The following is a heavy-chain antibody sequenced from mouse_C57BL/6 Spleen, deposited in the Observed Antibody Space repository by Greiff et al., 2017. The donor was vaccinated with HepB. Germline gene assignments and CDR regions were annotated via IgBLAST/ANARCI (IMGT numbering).Heavy chain of an antibody. CDR2: ISNGGGST. Sequence: EVMLVESGGGLVQPGGSLKLSCAASGFTFSDYYMYWVRQTPEKRLEWVAYISNGGGSTYYPDTVKGRFTISRVNAKNTLYLQMSRLKSEDTAMYYCARLGGYYDYAMDYWGQGTSVTVSS. V-gene: IGHV5-12*01. CDR3: ARLGGYYDYAMDY. J-gene: IGHJ4*01. D-gene: IGHD2-3*01. CDR1: GFTFSDYY.